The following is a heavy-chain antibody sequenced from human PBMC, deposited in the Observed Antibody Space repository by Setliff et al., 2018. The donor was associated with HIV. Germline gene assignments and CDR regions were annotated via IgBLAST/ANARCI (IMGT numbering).Heavy chain of an antibody. CDR2: IIPLFGIT. V-gene: IGHV1-69*13. J-gene: IGHJ2*01. CDR3: ATTPPHTFWYFDL. CDR1: GGTLSSYG. Sequence: SVKVSCKASGGTLSSYGLSWVRQAPGQGLEWVGGIIPLFGITNYAQKFLGRATITADESTGTAYMKLDSLTPEDTAVYYCATTPPHTFWYFDLWGRGTPVTVSS.